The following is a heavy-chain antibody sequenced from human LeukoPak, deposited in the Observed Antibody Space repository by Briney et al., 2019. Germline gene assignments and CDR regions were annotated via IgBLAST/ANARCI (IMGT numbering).Heavy chain of an antibody. V-gene: IGHV1-3*01. J-gene: IGHJ5*02. D-gene: IGHD7-27*01. Sequence: ASVKVSCKASGFTFTNHALQWVRQAPGQRLEWMGWINAGNGNTKYSQKFQGRVTITRDTSASTAYMELSSLRSEDTAVYYCAREEWLAGENWFDPWGQGTLVTVSS. CDR1: GFTFTNHA. CDR2: INAGNGNT. CDR3: AREEWLAGENWFDP.